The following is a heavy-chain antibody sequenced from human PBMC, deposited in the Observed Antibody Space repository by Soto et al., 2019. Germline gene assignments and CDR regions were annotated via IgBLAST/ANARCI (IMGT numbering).Heavy chain of an antibody. D-gene: IGHD3-9*01. CDR2: ISSSSSTI. V-gene: IGHV3-48*01. Sequence: GGSLRLSCAASGFTFSSYSMNWVRQAPGKGLERVSYISSSSSTIYYADSVKGRFTISRDNAKNSLYLQMNSLRAEDTAVYYCAREYDILNWFDPWGEGSLVTVSS. CDR3: AREYDILNWFDP. J-gene: IGHJ5*02. CDR1: GFTFSSYS.